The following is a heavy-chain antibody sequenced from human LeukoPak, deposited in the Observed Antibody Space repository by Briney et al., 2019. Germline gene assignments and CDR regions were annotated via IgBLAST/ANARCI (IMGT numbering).Heavy chain of an antibody. J-gene: IGHJ4*02. D-gene: IGHD1-1*01. CDR1: GYTFTSYA. CDR2: INTITGNP. V-gene: IGHV7-4-1*02. CDR3: ARSAPTNYFDY. Sequence: GASVKVSCKASGYTFTSYAMNWVRQAPGQGLEWMGWINTITGNPTYAQGFTGRFVFSLDTSVSTAYLQISSLRAEDTAMYYCARSAPTNYFDYWGQGTLVTVSS.